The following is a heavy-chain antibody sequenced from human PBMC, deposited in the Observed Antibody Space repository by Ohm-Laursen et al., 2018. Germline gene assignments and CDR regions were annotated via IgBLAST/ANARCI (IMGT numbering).Heavy chain of an antibody. Sequence: PTQTLTLTYTFSGFSLSTGGVGVGWIRQPPGKALEWLARIDWNDDKYSRTSLKTRLTISKDTSKNQVVLTMTNVDPVDTGTYFCARSRIAVAAYYFDYWGQGTLVTVSS. J-gene: IGHJ4*02. D-gene: IGHD6-19*01. CDR3: ARSRIAVAAYYFDY. CDR1: GFSLSTGGVG. V-gene: IGHV2-70*12. CDR2: IDWNDDK.